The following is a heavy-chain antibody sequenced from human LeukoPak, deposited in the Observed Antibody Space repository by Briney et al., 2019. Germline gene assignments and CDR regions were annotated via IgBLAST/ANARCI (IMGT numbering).Heavy chain of an antibody. Sequence: TSETLSLTCTVSGGSISSGDYYWSWIRQPPGKGLEWIGYIYYSGSTYYNPSLKSRVTISVDTSKNQFSLKLSPVTAADTAVYYCASVVVAGPVGYWGQGTLVTVSS. CDR1: GGSISSGDYY. J-gene: IGHJ4*02. CDR3: ASVVVAGPVGY. CDR2: IYYSGST. V-gene: IGHV4-30-4*01. D-gene: IGHD2-15*01.